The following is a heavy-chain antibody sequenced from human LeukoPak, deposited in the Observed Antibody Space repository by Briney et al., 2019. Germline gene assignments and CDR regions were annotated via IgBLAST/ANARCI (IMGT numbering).Heavy chain of an antibody. CDR3: ARLHPLSAY. Sequence: SETLSLTCTVSGGSISSYYWSWIRQPPGKGLEWIGYIYYSGSTNYNPSLKSRVTISVDTSKNQFSLRLSSVTAADTAVYYCARLHPLSAYWGQGTLVTVSS. CDR1: GGSISSYY. V-gene: IGHV4-59*08. CDR2: IYYSGST. D-gene: IGHD6-25*01. J-gene: IGHJ4*02.